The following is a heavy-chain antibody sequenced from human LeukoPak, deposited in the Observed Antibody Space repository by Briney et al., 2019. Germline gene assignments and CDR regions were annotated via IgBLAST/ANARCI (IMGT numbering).Heavy chain of an antibody. D-gene: IGHD6-6*01. V-gene: IGHV1-2*02. CDR3: ARTSAFDI. J-gene: IGHJ3*02. CDR1: GYTFTIYY. Sequence: ASVKVSCKASGYTFTIYYIHWVRQAPGQGLEWMGWINPNSGVTNYTQKFQGRVTMTRDTSISTAYMELNSLRSDDTAIYYCARTSAFDIWGQGTMVTVSS. CDR2: INPNSGVT.